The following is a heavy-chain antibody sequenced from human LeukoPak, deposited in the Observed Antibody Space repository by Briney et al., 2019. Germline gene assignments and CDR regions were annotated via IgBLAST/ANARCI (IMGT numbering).Heavy chain of an antibody. D-gene: IGHD3-22*01. J-gene: IGHJ4*02. V-gene: IGHV3-48*01. CDR1: GFTFSSYS. Sequence: PGGSLRLSCAASGFTFSSYSMNWVRQAPGKGLEWVSYISSSSSTIYYADSVKGRFTISRDNAKNSLYLQMNSLRAEDTAVYYCARGPHYYDSSGYRSDYWGQGTLVTVSS. CDR2: ISSSSSTI. CDR3: ARGPHYYDSSGYRSDY.